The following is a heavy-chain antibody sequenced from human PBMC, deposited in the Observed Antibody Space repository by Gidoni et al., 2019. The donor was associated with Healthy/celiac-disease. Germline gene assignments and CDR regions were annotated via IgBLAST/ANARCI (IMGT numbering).Heavy chain of an antibody. V-gene: IGHV3-9*01. J-gene: IGHJ3*02. CDR3: AKTQSPYGGNSRGDAFDI. D-gene: IGHD4-17*01. Sequence: DVQLVESGGGLVQPGRSLRLSCAASGFTFDDYAMHWVRQAPGKGLEWVSGISWNSGSIGYADSVKGRFTISRDNAKTSLYLQMNSLRAEDTALYYCAKTQSPYGGNSRGDAFDIWGQGTMVTVSS. CDR1: GFTFDDYA. CDR2: ISWNSGSI.